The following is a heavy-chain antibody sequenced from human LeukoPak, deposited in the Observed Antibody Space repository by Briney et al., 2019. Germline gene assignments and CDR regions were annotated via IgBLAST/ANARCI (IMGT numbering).Heavy chain of an antibody. CDR3: ARGQQLVGMDV. CDR1: GYSISSGYY. J-gene: IGHJ6*04. D-gene: IGHD6-13*01. V-gene: IGHV4-38-2*02. CDR2: IYHSGST. Sequence: PSETLSLTCTVSGYSISSGYYWGWIRQPPGKGLEWIGSIYHSGSTYYNPSLKSRVTISVDTSKNQFSLKLSSVTAADTAVYYCARGQQLVGMDVWGKGTTVTISS.